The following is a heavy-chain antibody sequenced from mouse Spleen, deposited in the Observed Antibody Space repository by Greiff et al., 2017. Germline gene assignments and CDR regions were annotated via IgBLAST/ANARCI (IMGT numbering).Heavy chain of an antibody. D-gene: IGHD1-1*01. V-gene: IGHV1-85*01. CDR2: IYPRDGST. CDR3: ARRRLYYYGSSYGYFDV. CDR1: GYTFTSYD. Sequence: VQRVESGPELVKPGASVKLSCKASGYTFTSYDINWVKQRPGQGLEWIGWIYPRDGSTKYNEKFKGKATLTVDTSSSTAYMELHSLTSEDSAVYFCARRRLYYYGSSYGYFDVWGTGTTVTVSS. J-gene: IGHJ1*03.